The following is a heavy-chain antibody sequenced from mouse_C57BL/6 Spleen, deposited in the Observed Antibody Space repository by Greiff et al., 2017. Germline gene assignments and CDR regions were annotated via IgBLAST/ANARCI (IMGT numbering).Heavy chain of an antibody. Sequence: VQLQQPGAELVMPGASVKLSCKASGYTFTSYWMHWVKQRPGQGLEWIGEIDPSDSYTNYNQKFKGKSTLPVDKSSSTAYMQLSSLTSEDAAVYYCARGLTTTVVARGAMDYWGQGTSVTVSS. CDR3: ARGLTTTVVARGAMDY. D-gene: IGHD1-1*01. CDR1: GYTFTSYW. V-gene: IGHV1-69*01. CDR2: IDPSDSYT. J-gene: IGHJ4*01.